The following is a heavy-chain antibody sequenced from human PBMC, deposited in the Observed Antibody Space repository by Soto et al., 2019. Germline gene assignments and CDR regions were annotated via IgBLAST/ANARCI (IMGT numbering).Heavy chain of an antibody. Sequence: QITLKESGPAVIEPTQTLTLTCTFSGFSLTSPGSGVAWIRQAPGKALEWLAFIYLNDEKRYSPSLKNRLTVRRDSSMNQVVLTMTDMDTVDSGTDFCAPEAQQYYFDLWGPGTEVTV. D-gene: IGHD3-10*01. CDR2: IYLNDEK. CDR3: APEAQQYYFDL. J-gene: IGHJ5*02. V-gene: IGHV2-5*04. CDR1: GFSLTSPGSG.